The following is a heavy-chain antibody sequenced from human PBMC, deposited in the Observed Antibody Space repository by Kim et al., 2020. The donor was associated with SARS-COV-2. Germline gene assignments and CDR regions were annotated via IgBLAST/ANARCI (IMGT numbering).Heavy chain of an antibody. Sequence: SVKVSCTASGGTFSSYAISWVRQAPGQGLEWMGGIIPIFGTANYAQKFQGRVTITADESTSTAYMELSSLRSEDTAVYYCARGYYYGSGSYSYFQHWGQGTLVTVSS. CDR1: GGTFSSYA. J-gene: IGHJ1*01. CDR3: ARGYYYGSGSYSYFQH. CDR2: IIPIFGTA. D-gene: IGHD3-10*01. V-gene: IGHV1-69*13.